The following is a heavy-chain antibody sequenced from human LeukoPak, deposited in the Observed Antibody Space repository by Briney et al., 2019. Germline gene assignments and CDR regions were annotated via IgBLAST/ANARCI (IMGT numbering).Heavy chain of an antibody. Sequence: GSSVKVSCKASGGTFSSYAISWVRQAPGQGLEWMGGIIPIFGTANYAQKFQGRVTITTDESTSTAYMELSSLRSEDTAVYYCAGGEAGYCSSTSCVSTYYYYYMDVWGKGTTVTVSS. J-gene: IGHJ6*03. D-gene: IGHD2-2*01. CDR1: GGTFSSYA. CDR2: IIPIFGTA. CDR3: AGGEAGYCSSTSCVSTYYYYYMDV. V-gene: IGHV1-69*05.